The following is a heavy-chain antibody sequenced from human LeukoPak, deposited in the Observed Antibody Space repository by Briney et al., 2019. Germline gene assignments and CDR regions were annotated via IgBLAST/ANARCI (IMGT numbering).Heavy chain of an antibody. J-gene: IGHJ6*02. CDR1: GFALSAYW. CDR3: ARPDYGGNSGEYYYYGMDV. V-gene: IGHV3-48*01. CDR2: ISGSSSTM. Sequence: GGSLRLSCAASGFALSAYWMNWVRQAPGKGLEWISYISGSSSTMYYADSVKGRFTISRDNAKSSLFLQMNSLRAEDTAVYYCARPDYGGNSGEYYYYGMDVWGQGTTVTVSS. D-gene: IGHD4-23*01.